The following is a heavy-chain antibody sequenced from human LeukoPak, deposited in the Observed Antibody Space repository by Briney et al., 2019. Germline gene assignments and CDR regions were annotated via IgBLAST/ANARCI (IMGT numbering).Heavy chain of an antibody. D-gene: IGHD2-2*02. Sequence: PSGTLSLTCTVSGYSISRGYYWGWIRQPPGKGLEWIGSIYKSGSTSYKSSLKSRVTISLDTSKNQFSLKLSSVTAADTAVYYCAREMLVVPTAITRWFDPWGQGTLVTVSS. CDR3: AREMLVVPTAITRWFDP. CDR1: GYSISRGYY. J-gene: IGHJ5*02. CDR2: IYKSGST. V-gene: IGHV4-38-2*02.